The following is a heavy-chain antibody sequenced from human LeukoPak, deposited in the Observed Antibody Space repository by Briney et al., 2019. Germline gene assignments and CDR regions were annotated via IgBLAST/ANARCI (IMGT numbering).Heavy chain of an antibody. V-gene: IGHV3-21*01. J-gene: IGHJ4*02. CDR3: ARDLPAAVD. Sequence: GGALGLYCAASGCLFMSYSMSWVRQAPGKGLERVLFISRSSSDIYHADSVKGRFTISRDNANNSLYLQMNSLRAEDTAVYYCARDLPAAVDWGQGTLVTVSS. CDR2: ISRSSSDI. D-gene: IGHD2-2*01. CDR1: GCLFMSYS.